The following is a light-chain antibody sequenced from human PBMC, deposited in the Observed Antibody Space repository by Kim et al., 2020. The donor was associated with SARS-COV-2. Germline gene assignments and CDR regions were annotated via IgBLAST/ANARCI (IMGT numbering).Light chain of an antibody. CDR3: QQYGSSLYT. V-gene: IGKV1-5*01. CDR1: QSIGTG. Sequence: IQMTQSPSTLSASVGDRVTITYRASQSIGTGLAWFQQKPGKAPNLLMFDVSILESGVPSRFSGSGSGTDFTLTISSLQPEDFATYYCQQYGSSLYTFGQGTKLEI. J-gene: IGKJ2*01. CDR2: DVS.